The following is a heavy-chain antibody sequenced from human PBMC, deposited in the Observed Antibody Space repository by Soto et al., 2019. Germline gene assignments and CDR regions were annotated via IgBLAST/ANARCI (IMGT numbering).Heavy chain of an antibody. Sequence: QVQLVQSGAEVKKPGSSVKVSCKASGGTFSSYAISWVRQAPGQGLEWMGGIIPIFGTANYAQKFQGRVTMTTDTSTSTAYMELRSLRSDDTAVYYCARGGYCSGGSCYLYYGMDVWGQGTTVTVSS. CDR2: IIPIFGTA. V-gene: IGHV1-69*06. CDR1: GGTFSSYA. CDR3: ARGGYCSGGSCYLYYGMDV. J-gene: IGHJ6*02. D-gene: IGHD2-15*01.